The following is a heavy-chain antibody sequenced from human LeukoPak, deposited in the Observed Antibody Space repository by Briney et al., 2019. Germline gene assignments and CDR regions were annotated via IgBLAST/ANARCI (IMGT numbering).Heavy chain of an antibody. CDR1: GFTVSSXX. CDR2: IYSGGST. CDR3: ARLAAAGIDY. Sequence: ASGFTVSSXXXXXVRQAPGKGLEWVSVIYSGGSTYYADSVKGRFTISRDNSKNTLYLQMNSLRAEDTAVYYCARLAAAGIDYWGQGTLVTVSS. V-gene: IGHV3-53*01. J-gene: IGHJ4*02. D-gene: IGHD6-13*01.